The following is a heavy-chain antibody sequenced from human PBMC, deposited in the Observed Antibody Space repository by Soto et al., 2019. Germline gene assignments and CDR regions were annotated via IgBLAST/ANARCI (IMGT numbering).Heavy chain of an antibody. Sequence: QVQLVQSGAEVKKPGSSVKVSCKASGGTFSSYAINWVRQAPGQGLEWMGGIIPMFATADYSQKFQGRVAITADESTSTAYMELRSLRSEDTAVYYCAQCLLGVNYYYGMDVWGQGTTVTVSS. D-gene: IGHD3-16*01. V-gene: IGHV1-69*12. CDR1: GGTFSSYA. J-gene: IGHJ6*02. CDR2: IIPMFATA. CDR3: AQCLLGVNYYYGMDV.